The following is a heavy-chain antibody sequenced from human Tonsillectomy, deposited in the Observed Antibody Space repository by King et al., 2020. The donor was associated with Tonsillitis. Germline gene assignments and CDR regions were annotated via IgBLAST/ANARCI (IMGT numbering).Heavy chain of an antibody. CDR2: ISNDGSHK. CDR1: GFTFSSYA. J-gene: IGHJ3*01. Sequence: VQLVESGGGVVQPGRSLRLSCAASGFTFSSYAMNWVRQAPGKGLEWVAVISNDGSHKYYADSVKGRFTISRDRSKNTVYLQMNSLRAEDTAVYICVKAQKQWLVSNRDDAFDFWGQGTMVTVSS. V-gene: IGHV3-30*01. CDR3: VKAQKQWLVSNRDDAFDF. D-gene: IGHD6-19*01.